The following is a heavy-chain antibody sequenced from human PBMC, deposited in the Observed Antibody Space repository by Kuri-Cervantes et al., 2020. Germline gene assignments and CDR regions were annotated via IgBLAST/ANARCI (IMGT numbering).Heavy chain of an antibody. CDR3: ARGGGNSPFDY. CDR1: GGCISSSSYY. CDR2: IYYSGST. J-gene: IGHJ4*02. D-gene: IGHD4-23*01. V-gene: IGHV4-39*07. Sequence: SDTRSLTGIVPGGCISSSSYYWGWIRQPPGKGLEWIGSIYYSGSTNDNPSLKGRVTISVDTSKNQFSLKLSSVTAADTAVYYCARGGGNSPFDYWGQGTLVTVSS.